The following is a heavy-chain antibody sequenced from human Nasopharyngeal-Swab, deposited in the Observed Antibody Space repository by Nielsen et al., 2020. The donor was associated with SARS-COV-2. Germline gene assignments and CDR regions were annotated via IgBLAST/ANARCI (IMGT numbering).Heavy chain of an antibody. Sequence: IRQPPGKGLEWIGSIYYSGSTYYNPSLKSRVTISVDTSKNQFSLKLSSVTAADTVVYYYARRVARAPRHEGDYYYGMDVWGQGTTVTVSS. CDR3: ARRVARAPRHEGDYYYGMDV. V-gene: IGHV4-39*01. J-gene: IGHJ6*02. D-gene: IGHD3-16*01. CDR2: IYYSGST.